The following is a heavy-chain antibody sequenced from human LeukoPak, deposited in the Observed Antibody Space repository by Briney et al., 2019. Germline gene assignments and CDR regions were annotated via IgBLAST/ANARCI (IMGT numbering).Heavy chain of an antibody. J-gene: IGHJ6*02. CDR3: ATVVTTVTTSDSYYYYGMDV. V-gene: IGHV1-24*01. CDR1: GYTLTELS. D-gene: IGHD4-17*01. CDR2: FDPEDGET. Sequence: WAPVKVSCKVSGYTLTELSMHWVRQAPGKGLEWMGGFDPEDGETIYAQKFQGRVTMTEDTSTDTAYMELSSLRSEDTAVYYCATVVTTVTTSDSYYYYGMDVWGQGTTVTVSS.